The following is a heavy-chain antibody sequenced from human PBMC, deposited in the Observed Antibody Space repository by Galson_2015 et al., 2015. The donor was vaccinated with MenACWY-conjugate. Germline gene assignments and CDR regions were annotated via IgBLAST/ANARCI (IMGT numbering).Heavy chain of an antibody. J-gene: IGHJ5*01. V-gene: IGHV1-3*01. D-gene: IGHD3-16*01. CDR2: INAGDGNT. CDR3: ARQSRGTYADS. Sequence: SVKVSCKASGYTFTGYAMHWVRQAPGQRLEWMGWINAGDGNTKYSQKFQGRVTITRDTSASTAYMELSSLRSEDTAVYYCARQSRGTYADSWGQATLVTASS. CDR1: GYTFTGYA.